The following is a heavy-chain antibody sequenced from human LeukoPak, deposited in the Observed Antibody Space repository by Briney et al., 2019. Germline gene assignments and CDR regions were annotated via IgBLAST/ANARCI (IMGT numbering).Heavy chain of an antibody. D-gene: IGHD6-6*01. J-gene: IGHJ6*02. V-gene: IGHV3-23*01. CDR1: GFTFDSYA. CDR2: ITDSGDNT. CDR3: AKYSRSSSGYYGIDV. Sequence: QAGGSLRLSCAGSGFTFDSYAMYWVRQAPGKGLEWVSSITDSGDNTYYADSVEGRFAIFRDNSKNTLYLQMNNLRAEDTAVYYCAKYSRSSSGYYGIDVWGQGTTVTVSS.